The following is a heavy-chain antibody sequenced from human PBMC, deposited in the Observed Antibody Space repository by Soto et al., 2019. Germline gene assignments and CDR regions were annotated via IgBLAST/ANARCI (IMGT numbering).Heavy chain of an antibody. D-gene: IGHD3-22*01. Sequence: QVQLVESGGGVVQPGRSLRLSCAASGFTFSSYAMHWVRQAPGKGLEWVAVISYDGSNKYYADSVKGRFTISRDNSKNTLYLQMNSLRAEDTAVYYCARDYYDSSGYYLGDDYWGQGTLVTVSS. CDR3: ARDYYDSSGYYLGDDY. V-gene: IGHV3-30-3*01. CDR2: ISYDGSNK. J-gene: IGHJ4*02. CDR1: GFTFSSYA.